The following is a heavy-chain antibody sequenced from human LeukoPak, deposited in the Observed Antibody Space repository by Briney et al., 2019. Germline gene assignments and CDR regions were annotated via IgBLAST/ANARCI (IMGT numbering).Heavy chain of an antibody. CDR3: TTGWLSYRYTDLDY. D-gene: IGHD3-16*02. V-gene: IGHV3-53*01. J-gene: IGHJ4*02. CDR1: GFTVSGNY. CDR2: IYSGGDT. Sequence: GGSLRLSCAASGFTVSGNYMSWVRQAPGKGLEWVSVIYSGGDTYSADSVKGRFTISRDNAKNSLYLQMNSLKTEDTAVYYCTTGWLSYRYTDLDYWGQGTLVTVSS.